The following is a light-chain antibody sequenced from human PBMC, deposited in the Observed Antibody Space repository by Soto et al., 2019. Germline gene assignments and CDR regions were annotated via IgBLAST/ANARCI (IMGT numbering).Light chain of an antibody. CDR2: AAN. CDR1: SSDVGDYNY. V-gene: IGLV2-11*01. J-gene: IGLJ3*02. Sequence: QSALTQPRSVSGSPGQSVTISCTGPSSDVGDYNYVSWYQQHPGKAPKLLIYAANMRPSGVPDRFSGSKSGNTASLTISGLQAEDEADYSCCSYAGSYTWVFGGGTKLTVL. CDR3: CSYAGSYTWV.